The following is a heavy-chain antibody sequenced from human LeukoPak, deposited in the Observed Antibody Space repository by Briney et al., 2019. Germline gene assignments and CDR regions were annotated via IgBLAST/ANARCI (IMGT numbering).Heavy chain of an antibody. V-gene: IGHV1-46*01. CDR2: INPSGGST. J-gene: IGHJ3*02. D-gene: IGHD4-23*01. CDR1: GYTFTSYY. CDR3: ARDRRPTTVVTPGAFDI. Sequence: GASVKVSCKASGYTFTSYYMHCVRQAPGQGLEWMGIINPSGGSTSYAQKFQGRVTMTRDTSTSTVYMELSSLRSEDTAVYYCARDRRPTTVVTPGAFDIWGQGTMVTVSS.